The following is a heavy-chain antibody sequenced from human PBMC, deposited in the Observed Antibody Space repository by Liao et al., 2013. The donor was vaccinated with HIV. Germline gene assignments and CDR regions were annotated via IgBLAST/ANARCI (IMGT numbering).Heavy chain of an antibody. CDR2: IYHSGST. Sequence: QVHLQESGSGLVKPSQTLSLTCAVSGGSISSGGYSWSWIRQPPGKGLEWIGYIYHSGSTYYNPSLKSRVTISVDRSKNQFSLKLSSVTAADTAVYYCAREGVSGVDYWGQGTLVTVSS. CDR3: AREGVSGVDY. V-gene: IGHV4-30-2*01. J-gene: IGHJ4*02. D-gene: IGHD1-26*01. CDR1: GGSISSGGYS.